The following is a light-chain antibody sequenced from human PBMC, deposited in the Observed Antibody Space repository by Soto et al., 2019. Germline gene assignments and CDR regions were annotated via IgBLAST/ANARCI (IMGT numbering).Light chain of an antibody. CDR3: QQRHMWPIT. Sequence: ETVLTQSPGTLYFSPGERATLSCRASQSFRGLLAWYQQKPGQAPRLLIYDAYNRATGIPPRFSGSGSGTDFTLTISSLEPEDSAVYYCQQRHMWPITFGQGTRLEIK. CDR1: QSFRGL. CDR2: DAY. J-gene: IGKJ5*01. V-gene: IGKV3-11*01.